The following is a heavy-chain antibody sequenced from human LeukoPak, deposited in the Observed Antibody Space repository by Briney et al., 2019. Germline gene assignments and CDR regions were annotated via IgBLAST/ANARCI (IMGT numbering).Heavy chain of an antibody. CDR3: ARDRITGTTDNWFDP. V-gene: IGHV4-59*11. CDR1: GGSISSHY. Sequence: SETLSLTCTVSGGSISSHYWSWIRQPPGKGLEWIGYIYYSGSTNYNPSLKSRVTISVDTSKNQFSLKLSSVTAADTAVYYCARDRITGTTDNWFDPWGQGTLVIVSS. CDR2: IYYSGST. J-gene: IGHJ5*02. D-gene: IGHD1-14*01.